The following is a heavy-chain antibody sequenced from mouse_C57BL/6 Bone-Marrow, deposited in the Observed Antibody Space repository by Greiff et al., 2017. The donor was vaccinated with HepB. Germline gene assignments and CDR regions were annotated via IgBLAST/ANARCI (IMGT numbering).Heavy chain of an antibody. CDR3: ARETYYSNYLWYFDV. Sequence: VQLQQSGPELVKPGASVKISCKASGYAFSSSWMNWVKQRPGKGLEWIGRIYPGDGDTNYNGKFKGKATLTADKSSSTAYMQLSSLTSEDSAVYFCARETYYSNYLWYFDVWGTGTTVTVSS. CDR1: GYAFSSSW. J-gene: IGHJ1*03. V-gene: IGHV1-82*01. D-gene: IGHD2-5*01. CDR2: IYPGDGDT.